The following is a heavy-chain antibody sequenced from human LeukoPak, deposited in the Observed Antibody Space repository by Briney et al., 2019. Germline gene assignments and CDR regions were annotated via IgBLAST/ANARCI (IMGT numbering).Heavy chain of an antibody. CDR1: GFTFSSYG. CDR3: AKDPSSGWSPDYNWFDP. Sequence: PGGSLRLSCAASGFTFSSYGMHWVRQAPGKGLEWVAFMRYGGSNKYYADSVKGRFTISRDNSKNTLYLQMNSLRAEDTAVYYCAKDPSSGWSPDYNWFDPWGQGTLVTVSS. V-gene: IGHV3-30*02. D-gene: IGHD6-19*01. J-gene: IGHJ5*02. CDR2: MRYGGSNK.